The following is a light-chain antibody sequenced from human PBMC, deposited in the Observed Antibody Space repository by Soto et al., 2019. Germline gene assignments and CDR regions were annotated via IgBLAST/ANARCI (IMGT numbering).Light chain of an antibody. CDR2: GAS. J-gene: IGKJ4*01. Sequence: ERVMTQSPATLSVSPGERATLSCRASQSVYSNLAWYQQRPGQAPRLLIYGASTRATGIPDRFSGTGSGTEFTLTIDSLQSEDFAVYHCQQYNNWPLTFGGGTKVDI. CDR1: QSVYSN. V-gene: IGKV3-15*01. CDR3: QQYNNWPLT.